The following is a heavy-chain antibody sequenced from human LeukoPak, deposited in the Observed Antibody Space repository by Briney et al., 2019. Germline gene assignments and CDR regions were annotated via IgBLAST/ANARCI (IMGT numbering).Heavy chain of an antibody. V-gene: IGHV4-39*07. J-gene: IGHJ3*02. D-gene: IGHD3-3*01. CDR2: IYHSGRT. CDR1: GGSISSDSYF. Sequence: SETLSLTCNVSGGSISSDSYFWGWIRQPPGKGLEWIGTIYHSGRTYYNPSLGSRVTMSMDTSKNQFSLKLSSVTAADTAVYYCARDLQADFWSGYYSDAFDIWGQGTMVTVSS. CDR3: ARDLQADFWSGYYSDAFDI.